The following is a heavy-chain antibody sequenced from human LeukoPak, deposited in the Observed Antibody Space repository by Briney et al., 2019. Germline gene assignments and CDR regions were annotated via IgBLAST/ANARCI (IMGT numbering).Heavy chain of an antibody. CDR1: GFTFSNYN. D-gene: IGHD5-12*01. J-gene: IGHJ4*02. V-gene: IGHV3-48*01. Sequence: PGGSLRLSCAASGFTFSNYNMSWVRQAPGKGLEWVSYISIGSSTIFYADSVQGRFTISRDNAKNSLYLQMSSLRAEDTAVYYRARDGYSNGDYWGQGTLVTVSS. CDR2: ISIGSSTI. CDR3: ARDGYSNGDY.